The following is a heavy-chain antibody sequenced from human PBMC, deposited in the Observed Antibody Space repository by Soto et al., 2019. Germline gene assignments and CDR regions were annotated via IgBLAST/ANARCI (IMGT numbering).Heavy chain of an antibody. CDR3: ARDDDFWSGTYYYYYGMDV. D-gene: IGHD3-3*01. V-gene: IGHV3-48*03. CDR1: GFTFSSYE. CDR2: ISSSGSTI. J-gene: IGHJ6*02. Sequence: GGSLRLSCAASGFTFSSYEMNWVRQAPGKGLEWVSYISSSGSTIYYADSVKGRFTISRDNAKNSLYLQMNSLRAEDTAVYYCARDDDFWSGTYYYYYGMDVWGQGTTVTVYS.